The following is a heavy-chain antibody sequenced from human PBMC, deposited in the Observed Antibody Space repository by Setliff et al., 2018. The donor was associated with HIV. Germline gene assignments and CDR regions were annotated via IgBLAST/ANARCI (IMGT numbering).Heavy chain of an antibody. CDR3: ARDSGASACANWFDP. Sequence: LRLSCTASGFTFSRYSVNWVRQAPGKGLEWVSYISGSSSSIYYAASVKGRFTISRDNAKNSLYLQMNSLRAEDTAVYYCARDSGASACANWFDPWGPGTLVTVSS. D-gene: IGHD6-13*01. V-gene: IGHV3-48*01. J-gene: IGHJ5*02. CDR1: GFTFSRYS. CDR2: ISGSSSSI.